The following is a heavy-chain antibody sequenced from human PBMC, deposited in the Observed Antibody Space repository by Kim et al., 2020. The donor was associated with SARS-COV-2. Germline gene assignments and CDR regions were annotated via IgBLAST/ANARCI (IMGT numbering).Heavy chain of an antibody. V-gene: IGHV4-34*01. D-gene: IGHD3-3*01. J-gene: IGHJ3*02. CDR3: ATLAEYYDFWSGPFDAFDI. CDR1: GGSFSGYY. Sequence: SETLSLTCAVYGGSFSGYYWSWIRQPPGKGLEWIGEINHSGSTNYNASLKSRVTISVDTSKNQFSLKLSSVTAADTAVYYCATLAEYYDFWSGPFDAFDIWGQGTMVTVSS. CDR2: INHSGST.